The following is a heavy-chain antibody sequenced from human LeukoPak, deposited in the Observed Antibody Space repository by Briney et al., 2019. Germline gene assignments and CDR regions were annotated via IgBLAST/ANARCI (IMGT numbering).Heavy chain of an antibody. Sequence: ASVTVSCKASGYTFINFYMYWVRQAPGQGLEWMGWINPNSGGTKYAQKFQGWVTMTRDTSISTAYMELSRLRSDDTAVYYCARAPEAAADPIYGMDVWGQGTTVTVSS. J-gene: IGHJ6*02. CDR2: INPNSGGT. CDR1: GYTFINFY. D-gene: IGHD6-13*01. CDR3: ARAPEAAADPIYGMDV. V-gene: IGHV1-2*04.